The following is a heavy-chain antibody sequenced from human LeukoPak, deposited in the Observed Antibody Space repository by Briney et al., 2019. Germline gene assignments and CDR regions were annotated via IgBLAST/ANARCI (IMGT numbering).Heavy chain of an antibody. J-gene: IGHJ3*02. D-gene: IGHD1-14*01. CDR1: GFTFSSYS. CDR3: ARDFTGTGAFDI. V-gene: IGHV3-21*01. CDR2: ISSSSSYI. Sequence: GGSLRLSCAASGFTFSSYSMNWVRQAPGKGLEWVSSISSSSSYIYYADSVKGRFTISRDNAKNSLYLQMNSLRAEDTAVYYRARDFTGTGAFDIWGQGTMVTVSS.